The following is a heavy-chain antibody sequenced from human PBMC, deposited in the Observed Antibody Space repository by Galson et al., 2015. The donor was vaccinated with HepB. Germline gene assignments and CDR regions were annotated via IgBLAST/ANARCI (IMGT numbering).Heavy chain of an antibody. V-gene: IGHV3-48*03. CDR3: VREAVAIFGVGNRFDP. J-gene: IGHJ5*02. D-gene: IGHD3-3*01. CDR2: ISATGTTI. Sequence: SLRLSCAAPGFTFSSYNMNWVRQAPGKGLEWISFISATGTTIYYSHSVQDRFTISRDNAKTSLYLQMDSLGAEDTALYYCVREAVAIFGVGNRFDPWGQGTLVTVSS. CDR1: GFTFSSYN.